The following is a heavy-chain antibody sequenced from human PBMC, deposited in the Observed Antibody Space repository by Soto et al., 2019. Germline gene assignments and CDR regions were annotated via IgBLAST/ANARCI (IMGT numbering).Heavy chain of an antibody. CDR3: ARGGLLWFGEASQKNYYYYYGMDV. Sequence: GGSLRLSCAAPGFTFSSYWMSWVRQAPGKGLEWVANIKQDGSEKYYVDSVKGRFTISRDNAKNSLYLQMNSLRAEDTAVYYCARGGLLWFGEASQKNYYYYYGMDVWGQGTTVTVSS. J-gene: IGHJ6*02. D-gene: IGHD3-10*01. V-gene: IGHV3-7*01. CDR1: GFTFSSYW. CDR2: IKQDGSEK.